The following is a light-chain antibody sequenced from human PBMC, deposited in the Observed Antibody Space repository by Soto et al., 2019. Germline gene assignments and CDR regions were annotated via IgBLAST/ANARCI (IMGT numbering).Light chain of an antibody. J-gene: IGKJ1*01. CDR2: KIS. Sequence: DIVMTQTPLSSPVSLGQPASISCRSNQSLVHSNGDTYLSWLQQRPGQPPRLLIYKISKRFSGVPDRFSGSWAGTDFTLKISRVEAEDVGVYYCMQATQFPWTFGQGTKVEIK. V-gene: IGKV2-24*01. CDR1: QSLVHSNGDTY. CDR3: MQATQFPWT.